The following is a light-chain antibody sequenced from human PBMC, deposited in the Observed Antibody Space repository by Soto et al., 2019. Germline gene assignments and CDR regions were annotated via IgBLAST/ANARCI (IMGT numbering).Light chain of an antibody. CDR1: SSDVGDYNY. CDR2: EVS. J-gene: IGLJ1*01. CDR3: CSYAGSYTFV. Sequence: QSALTQPASVSGSPGQSITISCTGTSSDVGDYNYVSWYQQHPGKAPKLMIYEVSKRPSGVPDRFSGSKSGNTASLTISGLQAEDEADYYCCSYAGSYTFVFGTGTKVTVL. V-gene: IGLV2-11*01.